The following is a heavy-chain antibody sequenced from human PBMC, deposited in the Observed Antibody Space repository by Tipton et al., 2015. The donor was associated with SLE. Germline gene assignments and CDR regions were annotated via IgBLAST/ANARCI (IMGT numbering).Heavy chain of an antibody. CDR1: GGSISSYY. CDR3: ARVHSAGDYDSSGFSN. J-gene: IGHJ4*02. D-gene: IGHD3-22*01. CDR2: IYSSGTT. Sequence: TLSLTCSVTGGSISSYYWSWIRQPPGKGLEWIGYIYSSGTTNYNPSLKSRVTISVDTSKNQFSLKLSSVTAADTAVYYCARVHSAGDYDSSGFSNWGQGSLVTVSS. V-gene: IGHV4-59*12.